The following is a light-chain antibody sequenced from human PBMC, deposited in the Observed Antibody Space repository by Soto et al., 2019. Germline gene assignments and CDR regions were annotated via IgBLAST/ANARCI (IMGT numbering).Light chain of an antibody. CDR2: AAS. CDR3: QQSHTTPIT. Sequence: DIQMTQPPSSLSSSVGDRVTITCRASQSITTYLNWYHQRPGKAPRLLIYAASSLQSGVPSRFSGRGSGTDFTLTINSLQPEDFATYFCQQSHTTPITFGQGTRLEI. V-gene: IGKV1-39*01. CDR1: QSITTY. J-gene: IGKJ5*01.